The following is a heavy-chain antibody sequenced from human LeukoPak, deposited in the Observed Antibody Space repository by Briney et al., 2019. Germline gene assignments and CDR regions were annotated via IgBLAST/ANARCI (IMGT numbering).Heavy chain of an antibody. CDR2: ISGSGGST. CDR1: GFTFSSYA. CDR3: AKVPKGDWAFDY. D-gene: IGHD2-21*02. J-gene: IGHJ4*02. V-gene: IGHV3-23*01. Sequence: PGRSLRLSCAASGFTFSSYAMSWVRQAPGKGLVRVSAISGSGGSTYYADSVKGRFTISRDNSKNTLYLQMNSLRAEDTAVYYCAKVPKGDWAFDYWGQGTLVTVSS.